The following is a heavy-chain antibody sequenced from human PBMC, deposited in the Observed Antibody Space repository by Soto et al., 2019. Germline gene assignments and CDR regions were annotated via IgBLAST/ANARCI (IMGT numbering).Heavy chain of an antibody. D-gene: IGHD4-17*01. CDR2: INHSGST. CDR1: GGPFSGYY. V-gene: IGHV4-34*01. J-gene: IGHJ4*02. CDR3: ARDRKDYPDI. Sequence: SETLSLTCAVYGGPFSGYYWSWIRQPPGKGLEWIGEINHSGSTNYNPSLKSRVTISVDTSKNQFSLKLSSVTAADTAVYYCARDRKDYPDIWGKGTRVTVSS.